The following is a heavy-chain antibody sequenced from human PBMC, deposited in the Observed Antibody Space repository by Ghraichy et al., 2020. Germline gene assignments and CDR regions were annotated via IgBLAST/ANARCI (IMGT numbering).Heavy chain of an antibody. Sequence: GGSLRLSCAASGFTFSSYSMNWVRQAPGKGLEWVSSISSSSSYIYYADSVKGRFTISRDNAKNSLYLQMNSLRAEDTAVYYCARDGGIVVVPAAMGYYYYYGMDVWGQGTTVTVSS. D-gene: IGHD2-2*01. CDR1: GFTFSSYS. CDR3: ARDGGIVVVPAAMGYYYYYGMDV. V-gene: IGHV3-21*01. J-gene: IGHJ6*02. CDR2: ISSSSSYI.